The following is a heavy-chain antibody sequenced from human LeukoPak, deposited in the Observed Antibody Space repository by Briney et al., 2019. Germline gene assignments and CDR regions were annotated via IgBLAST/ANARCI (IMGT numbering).Heavy chain of an antibody. V-gene: IGHV3-30*02. CDR2: IRYDGSNK. CDR3: AKGKGHYYYYMDV. CDR1: GFTFSSYG. Sequence: PGGSLRLSCAASGFTFSSYGMHWVRQAPGKGLEWVAFIRYDGSNKYYADSVKGRFTISRDNSKNTLYLQMNSLRAEDTAVYYCAKGKGHYYYYMDVWGKGTTVTVSS. J-gene: IGHJ6*03.